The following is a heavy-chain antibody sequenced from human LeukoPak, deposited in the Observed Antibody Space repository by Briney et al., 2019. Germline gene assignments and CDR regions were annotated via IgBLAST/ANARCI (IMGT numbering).Heavy chain of an antibody. CDR1: GGSISSYY. D-gene: IGHD3-16*02. CDR2: IYYSGST. V-gene: IGHV4-59*01. Sequence: SETLSLTCTVSGGSISSYYWSWIRQPPGKGLEWIGYIYYSGSTNYNPSLKSRVTISVDTAKNQFSLKLSSVTAADTAVYYCARDFAPALGYDYVWGSYRQEGAFDIWGQGTMVTVSS. CDR3: ARDFAPALGYDYVWGSYRQEGAFDI. J-gene: IGHJ3*02.